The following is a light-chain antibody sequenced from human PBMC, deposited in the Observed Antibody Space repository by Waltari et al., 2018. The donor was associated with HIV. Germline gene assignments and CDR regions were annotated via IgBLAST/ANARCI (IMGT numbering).Light chain of an antibody. CDR3: HQYHTAPRT. J-gene: IGKJ1*01. CDR2: WES. V-gene: IGKV4-1*01. Sequence: DIVLTQSPDSLAVSLGERATINCKSSQSVLYSSNNKNYLAWYQQKPGQPPKLIIYWESTRESGVPDRFSGSGSGTDFTLTISSLQAEEVAVYDCHQYHTAPRTFGQGTKVEIK. CDR1: QSVLYSSNNKNY.